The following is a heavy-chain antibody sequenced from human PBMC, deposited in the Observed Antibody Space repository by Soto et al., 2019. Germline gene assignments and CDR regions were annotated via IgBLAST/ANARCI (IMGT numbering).Heavy chain of an antibody. CDR3: VLTALFTGSY. Sequence: EVQLLESGGDLVQPGGSLRLSCAASGFTFSTYAMSWVRQAPGKGLDWVSTINTNGDTAYYSASVKGRFTISRDNSKDTLFLQKTSLRAEDTALYFCVLTALFTGSYWGQGTLVTVSS. J-gene: IGHJ4*02. D-gene: IGHD1-26*01. CDR2: INTNGDTA. V-gene: IGHV3-23*01. CDR1: GFTFSTYA.